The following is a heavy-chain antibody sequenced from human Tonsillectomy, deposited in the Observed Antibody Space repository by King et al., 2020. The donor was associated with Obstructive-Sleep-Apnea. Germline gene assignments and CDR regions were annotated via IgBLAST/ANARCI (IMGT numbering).Heavy chain of an antibody. CDR2: CYYSGST. V-gene: IGHV4-59*08. Sequence: QLQESGPGLVKPSETLSLTCTVSGCSISSYYWRLTRQPPGRGLEWIGYCYYSGSTNYNPSLKCRVTRSVDTSKNQFSLKLSSVTAADTAVYYCARHVNWNFFDYWGQGTLVTVSS. CDR3: ARHVNWNFFDY. J-gene: IGHJ4*02. D-gene: IGHD1-1*01. CDR1: GCSISSYY.